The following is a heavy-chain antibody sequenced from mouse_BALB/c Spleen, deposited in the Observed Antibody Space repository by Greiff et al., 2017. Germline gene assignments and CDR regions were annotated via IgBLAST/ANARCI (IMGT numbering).Heavy chain of an antibody. CDR3: ARKKKVGKLGYFDV. Sequence: QVQLKESGPGLVQPSQSLSITCTVSGFSLTSYGVHWVRQSPGKGLEWLGVIWSGGSTDYNAAFISRLSISKDNSKSQVFFKMNSLQANDTAIYYCARKKKVGKLGYFDVWGAGTTLTGSS. CDR2: IWSGGST. CDR1: GFSLTSYG. J-gene: IGHJ1*01. D-gene: IGHD4-1*01. V-gene: IGHV2-2*02.